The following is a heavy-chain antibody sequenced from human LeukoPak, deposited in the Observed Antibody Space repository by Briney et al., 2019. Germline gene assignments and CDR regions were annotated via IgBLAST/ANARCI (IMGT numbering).Heavy chain of an antibody. V-gene: IGHV3-11*06. J-gene: IGHJ1*01. CDR2: ISISSSYT. D-gene: IGHD3-16*01. Sequence: PWGSLRLSSAASGFTFSDYNMNWIRQGPGQGLEWVSYISISSSYTNYSDPVRGRFTASRDNAKNSLYLQKDSLRADDTAVYYCARDWGLQHWGQGTLVTVSS. CDR1: GFTFSDYN. CDR3: ARDWGLQH.